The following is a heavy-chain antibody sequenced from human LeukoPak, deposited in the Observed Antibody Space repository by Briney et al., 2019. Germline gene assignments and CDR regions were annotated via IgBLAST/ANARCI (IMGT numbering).Heavy chain of an antibody. CDR2: IYFSGST. CDR3: ARRRYYYGSGSYFDY. D-gene: IGHD3-10*01. J-gene: IGHJ4*02. CDR1: GGSISNNY. V-gene: IGHV4-59*12. Sequence: SETLSLTCSVSGGSISNNYWSWIRQPPGKGLEWIGYIYFSGSTYYNPSLKSRVTISVDASKTQFSLKLISVTAADTAVYYCARRRYYYGSGSYFDYWGQGTLVTVSS.